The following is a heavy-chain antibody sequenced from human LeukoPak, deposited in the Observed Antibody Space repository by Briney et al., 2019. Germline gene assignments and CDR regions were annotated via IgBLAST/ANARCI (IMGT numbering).Heavy chain of an antibody. J-gene: IGHJ4*02. Sequence: GESLKISCKGSGYSFTNYWIGWVRQTPGKGLEWMGIINPDDSEIKYSPSLQGQVTISADKSISTAYLQWSSLKASDTAMYYCARSDDEVAPFDYWGQGTLVTVSS. CDR2: INPDDSEI. CDR3: ARSDDEVAPFDY. V-gene: IGHV5-51*01. D-gene: IGHD5-12*01. CDR1: GYSFTNYW.